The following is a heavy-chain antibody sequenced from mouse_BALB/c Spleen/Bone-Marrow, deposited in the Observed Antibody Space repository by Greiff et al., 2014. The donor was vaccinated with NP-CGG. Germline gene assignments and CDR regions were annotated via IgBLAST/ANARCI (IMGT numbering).Heavy chain of an antibody. V-gene: IGHV5-4*02. D-gene: IGHD2-14*01. CDR1: GFTFSDYY. CDR2: ISEGGSYT. J-gene: IGHJ4*01. CDR3: ARDRGVQGYAMDY. Sequence: EVQLVESGGGLVKPGGSLKLSCAASGFTFSDYYMYWVRQTPEKRLEWVATISEGGSYTYYPDSVKGRFTISRDIAKNNLYLQMSSLKSEDTAMYYCARDRGVQGYAMDYWGQGTSVTVSS.